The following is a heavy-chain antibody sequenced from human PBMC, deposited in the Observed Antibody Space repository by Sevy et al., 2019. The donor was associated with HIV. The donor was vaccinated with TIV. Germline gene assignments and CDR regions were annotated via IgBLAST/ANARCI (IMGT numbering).Heavy chain of an antibody. V-gene: IGHV1-46*01. CDR2: INPSGGST. CDR1: GYTFTNYY. Sequence: ASVKVSCKASGYTFTNYYVHWVRQAPGEGLEWMGIINPSGGSTSYAQKFQGRDTMTRDTSTSTVYMELSSLRSEDTAVYYCARVYYYDSSGPGFWGQGTLVTVSS. J-gene: IGHJ4*02. D-gene: IGHD3-22*01. CDR3: ARVYYYDSSGPGF.